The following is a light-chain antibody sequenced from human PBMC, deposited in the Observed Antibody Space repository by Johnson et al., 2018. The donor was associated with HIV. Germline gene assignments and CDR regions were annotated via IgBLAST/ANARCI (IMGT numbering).Light chain of an antibody. V-gene: IGLV1-51*02. CDR1: SSNIGNNY. Sequence: QPALTQPPSVSAAPGQKVTISCSGSSSNIGNNYVSWYQQLPGTAPKLLIYENNKRPSGIPDRFSGSKSGTSATLGITGLQTGDEADYYCGTWDSSLSAGNYVFGTGTKVTVL. CDR2: ENN. CDR3: GTWDSSLSAGNYV. J-gene: IGLJ1*01.